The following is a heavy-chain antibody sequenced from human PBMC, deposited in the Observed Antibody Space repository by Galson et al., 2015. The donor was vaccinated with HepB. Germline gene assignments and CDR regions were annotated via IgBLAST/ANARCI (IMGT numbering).Heavy chain of an antibody. Sequence: SLRLSCAASGFTFSPYAMHWVRQAPGKGLEWVGIISYDGSHQYYGDSVKGRFTISRDNSKNTLHLQMHFLRGTDTAVYYCARDSGWYFDLWGRGTLVTVSS. CDR2: ISYDGSHQ. V-gene: IGHV3-30*03. D-gene: IGHD3-10*01. J-gene: IGHJ2*01. CDR1: GFTFSPYA. CDR3: ARDSGWYFDL.